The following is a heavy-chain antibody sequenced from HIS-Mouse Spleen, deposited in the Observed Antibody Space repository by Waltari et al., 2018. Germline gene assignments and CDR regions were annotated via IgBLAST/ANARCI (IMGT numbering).Heavy chain of an antibody. CDR3: TTELLWFGELAAFDI. V-gene: IGHV3-15*01. CDR1: GFTFSNAW. CDR2: IKSKTEGGTT. J-gene: IGHJ3*02. Sequence: EVQLVESGGGLVKPGGSLRLSCAASGFTFSNAWMSWVRQAPGKGVEWVGRIKSKTEGGTTDYAAPVKGRFTISRDDSKNTLYLQMNSLKTEDTAVYYCTTELLWFGELAAFDIWGQGTMVTVSS. D-gene: IGHD3-10*01.